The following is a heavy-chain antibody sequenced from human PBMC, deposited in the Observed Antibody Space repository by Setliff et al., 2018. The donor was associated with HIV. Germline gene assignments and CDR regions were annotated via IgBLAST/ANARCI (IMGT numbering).Heavy chain of an antibody. V-gene: IGHV3-30*02. CDR1: GFIFGNFG. CDR3: ARDRVEAERGAFDI. CDR2: IRYDGSEK. D-gene: IGHD1-26*01. Sequence: PGGSLRLSCAASGFIFGNFGLHWVRQAPGEGLEWVTFIRYDGSEKFYADSVRGRFTISRDNSKNKLYLQMNSLRIEDTAIYYCARDRVEAERGAFDIWGQGTMVTVSS. J-gene: IGHJ3*02.